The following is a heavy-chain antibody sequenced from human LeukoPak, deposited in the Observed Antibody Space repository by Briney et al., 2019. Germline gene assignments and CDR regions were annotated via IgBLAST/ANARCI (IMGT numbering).Heavy chain of an antibody. CDR2: ISGSGGST. CDR1: GFTFSSYA. CDR3: AKDGGIGVITTLTFDY. Sequence: GGSLRLSCAASGFTFSSYAMSWVRQAPGKGLEWVSAISGSGGSTYYADSVKGRFTISRDNSKNTLYLQMNSLRAEDTAVYYCAKDGGIGVITTLTFDYWGQGTLVTVSS. J-gene: IGHJ4*02. D-gene: IGHD3-22*01. V-gene: IGHV3-23*01.